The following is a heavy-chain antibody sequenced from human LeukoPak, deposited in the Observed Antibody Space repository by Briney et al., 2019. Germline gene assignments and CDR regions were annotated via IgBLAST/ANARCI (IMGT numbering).Heavy chain of an antibody. CDR1: GFTFSSYA. CDR3: ARNSGYQVESSWFFDY. J-gene: IGHJ4*02. CDR2: ISYDGSNK. V-gene: IGHV3-30*04. D-gene: IGHD5-12*01. Sequence: GGSLRLSCAASGFTFSSYAMHWVRQAPGKGLEWVAVISYDGSNKYYADSVKGRFTISRDNSKNTLYLQMNSLRAEDTAVYYCARNSGYQVESSWFFDYWGQGTLVTVSS.